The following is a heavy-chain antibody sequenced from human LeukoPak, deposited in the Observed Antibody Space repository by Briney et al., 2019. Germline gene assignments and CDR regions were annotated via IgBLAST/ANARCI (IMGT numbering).Heavy chain of an antibody. Sequence: GGSLRLSCAASGFTFSSYGMSWVRQAPGKGLEWVSAISGSGGSTYYAESVKGRFTISRDNSKNTLYLQMNSLRAEDTAVYYCAKLSGYSSGWYSLFDYWGQGTLVTVSS. CDR1: GFTFSSYG. D-gene: IGHD6-19*01. V-gene: IGHV3-23*01. J-gene: IGHJ4*02. CDR3: AKLSGYSSGWYSLFDY. CDR2: ISGSGGST.